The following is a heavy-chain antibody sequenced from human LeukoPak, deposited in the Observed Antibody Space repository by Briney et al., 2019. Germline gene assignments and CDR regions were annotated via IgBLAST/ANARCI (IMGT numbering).Heavy chain of an antibody. CDR3: ARSGEGIFGVFSYYFDY. CDR1: GYRFSSYW. V-gene: IGHV5-51*01. CDR2: IYPGDSDT. Sequence: GESLKIFCKGSGYRFSSYWIGWVRQMPGKGLEWMGIIYPGDSDTRYSPSFQGQVTISADKSISTAYLQWSSLKASDTAMYYCARSGEGIFGVFSYYFDYWGQGTLVTVSS. D-gene: IGHD3-3*01. J-gene: IGHJ4*02.